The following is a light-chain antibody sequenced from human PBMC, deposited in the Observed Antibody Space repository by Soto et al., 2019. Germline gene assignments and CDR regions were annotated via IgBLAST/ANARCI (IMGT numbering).Light chain of an antibody. CDR1: QSISSY. V-gene: IGKV1-39*01. Sequence: DIQMTQSPSSLSASVRDRVTITCRASQSISSYLNWYQQKPGKAPKPLIYAPSSLQSGDPSRFSGSAPRTDFTLTVSSLQPQDFATYFCQQSYSTPRTFGQGTKGEVK. J-gene: IGKJ1*01. CDR3: QQSYSTPRT. CDR2: APS.